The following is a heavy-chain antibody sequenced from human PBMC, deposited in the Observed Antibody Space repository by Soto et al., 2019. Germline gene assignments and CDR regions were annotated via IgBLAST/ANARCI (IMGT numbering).Heavy chain of an antibody. V-gene: IGHV3-30*18. CDR3: AKDTVRGVTRGRFDY. D-gene: IGHD3-10*01. J-gene: IGHJ4*02. CDR2: ISYDGSNK. Sequence: PXGSLRLACAAAGFTFSSYGMHWVRQAPGKGLEWVAVISYDGSNKYYADSVKGRFTISRDNSKNTLYLQMNSLRAEDTAVYYCAKDTVRGVTRGRFDYWGQGTLVTVSS. CDR1: GFTFSSYG.